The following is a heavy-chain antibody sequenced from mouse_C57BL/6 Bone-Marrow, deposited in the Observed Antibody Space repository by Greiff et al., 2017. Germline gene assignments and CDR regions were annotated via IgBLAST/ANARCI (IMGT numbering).Heavy chain of an antibody. CDR1: GFTFSSYA. CDR3: TREHYYYGSSYYWYFDV. Sequence: DVKLVESGEGLVKPGGSLKLSCAASGFTFSSYAMSLVRQTPEKRLEWVAYISSGGDYIYYADTVKGRFTISRDNARNTLYLQMSSLKSEDTAMYYCTREHYYYGSSYYWYFDVWGTGTTVTVSS. CDR2: ISSGGDYI. J-gene: IGHJ1*03. D-gene: IGHD1-1*01. V-gene: IGHV5-9-1*02.